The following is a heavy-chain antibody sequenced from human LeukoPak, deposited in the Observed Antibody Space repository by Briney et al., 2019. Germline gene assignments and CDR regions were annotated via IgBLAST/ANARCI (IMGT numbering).Heavy chain of an antibody. CDR1: GFTFSNAW. CDR2: ISYDGSNK. J-gene: IGHJ4*02. Sequence: PGGSLRLSCAASGFTFSNAWMSWVRQAPGKGLEGVAVISYDGSNKYYADSVKGRFTISRDNSKNTLYLQMNSLRAEDTAVYYCAKDSSLLWFGELQLEGRAPYYFDYWGQGSLVTVSS. V-gene: IGHV3-30*18. D-gene: IGHD3-10*01. CDR3: AKDSSLLWFGELQLEGRAPYYFDY.